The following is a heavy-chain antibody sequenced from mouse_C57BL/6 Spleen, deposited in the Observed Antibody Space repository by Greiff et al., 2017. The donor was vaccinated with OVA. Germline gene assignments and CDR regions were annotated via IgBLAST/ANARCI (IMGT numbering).Heavy chain of an antibody. D-gene: IGHD1-3*01. J-gene: IGHJ1*03. CDR1: GFTFSSYA. CDR2: ISSGGDYI. Sequence: EVKVEESGEGLVKPGGSLKLSCAASGFTFSSYAMSWVRQTPEKRLEWVAYISSGGDYIYYAATVKGRFTISRDNARNTLYLQMSSLKSEDTAMYYCTRESGYYWYFDVWGTGTTVTVSS. V-gene: IGHV5-9-1*02. CDR3: TRESGYYWYFDV.